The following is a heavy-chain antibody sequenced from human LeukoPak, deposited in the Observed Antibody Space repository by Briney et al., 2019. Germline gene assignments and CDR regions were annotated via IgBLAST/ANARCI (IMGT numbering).Heavy chain of an antibody. CDR3: ARDMDPYYYGSGGFDP. Sequence: ASVKVSCKASGYTFTCYYMHWVRQAPGQGLEWMGWINPNSGGTNYAQKFQGRVTMTRDTSISTAYMELGRLRSDDTAVYYCARDMDPYYYGSGGFDPWGQGTLVTVSS. J-gene: IGHJ5*02. CDR1: GYTFTCYY. CDR2: INPNSGGT. V-gene: IGHV1-2*02. D-gene: IGHD3-10*01.